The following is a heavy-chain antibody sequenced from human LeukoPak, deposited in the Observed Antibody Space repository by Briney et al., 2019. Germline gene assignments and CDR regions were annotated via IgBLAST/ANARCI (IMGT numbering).Heavy chain of an antibody. CDR3: ASSILIFGVVINYFDY. J-gene: IGHJ4*02. D-gene: IGHD3-3*01. Sequence: GGSLRLSCAASGFTFNSYSMNWVRQAPGKGLEWVSSISSSSSYIYYADSVKGRFTISRDNAKNSLYLQMNSLRAEDTAVYYCASSILIFGVVINYFDYWGQGTLVTV. CDR1: GFTFNSYS. V-gene: IGHV3-21*01. CDR2: ISSSSSYI.